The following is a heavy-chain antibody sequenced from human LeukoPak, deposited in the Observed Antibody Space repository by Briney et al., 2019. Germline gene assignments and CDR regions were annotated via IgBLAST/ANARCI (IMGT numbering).Heavy chain of an antibody. J-gene: IGHJ1*01. D-gene: IGHD6-13*01. CDR1: GYTFTSYD. Sequence: ASVKVSCKASGYTFTSYDINWVRQATGQGLEWMGWMNPNSGNTGYAQKFQGRVTITRNTSISTAYMELSSLRSEDTAVYYCAKDPRGQQLVRAKEDLGPNSAYYFQHWGQGTLVTVSS. CDR3: AKDPRGQQLVRAKEDLGPNSAYYFQH. V-gene: IGHV1-8*03. CDR2: MNPNSGNT.